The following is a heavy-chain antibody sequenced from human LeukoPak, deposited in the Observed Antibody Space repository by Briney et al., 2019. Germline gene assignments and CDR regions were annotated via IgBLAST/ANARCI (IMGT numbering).Heavy chain of an antibody. CDR2: ISYDGSNK. CDR3: ARGRSDILTGYNPFDY. Sequence: PGRSLRLSCAASGFTFSSYAMHWVRQAPGKGLEWVAVISYDGSNKYYADSVKGRFTISRDNSKNTLYLQMNFLRAEDTAVYYCARGRSDILTGYNPFDYWGQGTLVTVSS. J-gene: IGHJ4*02. V-gene: IGHV3-30-3*01. CDR1: GFTFSSYA. D-gene: IGHD3-9*01.